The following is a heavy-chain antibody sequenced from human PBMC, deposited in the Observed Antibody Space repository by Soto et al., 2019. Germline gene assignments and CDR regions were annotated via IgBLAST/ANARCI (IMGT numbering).Heavy chain of an antibody. V-gene: IGHV3-23*01. J-gene: IGHJ4*02. D-gene: IGHD2-8*01. Sequence: HPGGSLRLSCTASGFTFSSYAMSWVRQAPGKGLEWVSSISGGGGSTNYADSVKGRFTISRDNSKNTLYLQLNSLRAEDTAVYYCAKIVCTSNCYDYWGQGTLVTVSS. CDR1: GFTFSSYA. CDR3: AKIVCTSNCYDY. CDR2: ISGGGGST.